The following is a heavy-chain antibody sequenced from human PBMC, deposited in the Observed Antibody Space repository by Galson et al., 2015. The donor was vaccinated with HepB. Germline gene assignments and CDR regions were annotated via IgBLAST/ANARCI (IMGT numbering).Heavy chain of an antibody. CDR2: IDWDDSK. CDR3: ARTSPGPAGSFWFDP. J-gene: IGHJ5*02. Sequence: PALVKPTQTLTLTCTFSGFSLNTDKMCLSWIRQPPGKALEWLALIDWDDSKYYSTSLKTRLTISKDTSKNQVVLTMTDMDPLDTATYYCARTSPGPAGSFWFDPWGQGTLVTVSS. D-gene: IGHD2-2*01. CDR1: GFSLNTDKMC. V-gene: IGHV2-70*01.